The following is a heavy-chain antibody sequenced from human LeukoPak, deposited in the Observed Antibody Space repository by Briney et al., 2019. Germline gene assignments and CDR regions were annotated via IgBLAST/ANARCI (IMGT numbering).Heavy chain of an antibody. D-gene: IGHD3-10*01. V-gene: IGHV1-24*01. CDR2: FDPEDGET. Sequence: GASVKVSCKVSGYTLTELSMHWVRQAPGKGLEWMGGFDPEDGETIYAQKFQGRVTMTEDTSTDTAYMELSSLRSEDTAVYYCATLYCYGSGSYYNEGYWGQGTLVTVSS. CDR1: GYTLTELS. CDR3: ATLYCYGSGSYYNEGY. J-gene: IGHJ4*02.